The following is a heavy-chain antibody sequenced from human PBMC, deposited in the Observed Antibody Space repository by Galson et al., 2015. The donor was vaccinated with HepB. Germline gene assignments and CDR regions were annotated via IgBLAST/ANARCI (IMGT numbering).Heavy chain of an antibody. Sequence: SLRLSCAASGFTFSSYGMHWVRQAPGKGLEWVAVISYDGSNKYYADSVKGRFTISRDNSKNTLYLQMNSLRAEDTAVYYCAKDWKGNSGSYLDAFDIWGQGTMVTVSS. CDR2: ISYDGSNK. CDR3: AKDWKGNSGSYLDAFDI. CDR1: GFTFSSYG. D-gene: IGHD1-26*01. V-gene: IGHV3-30*18. J-gene: IGHJ3*02.